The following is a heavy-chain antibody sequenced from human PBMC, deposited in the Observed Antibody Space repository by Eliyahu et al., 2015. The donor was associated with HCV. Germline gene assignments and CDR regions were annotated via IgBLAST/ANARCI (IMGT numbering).Heavy chain of an antibody. CDR1: GFSFSDAW. CDR2: IKRKSDGGTA. Sequence: EVQLVESGGGLVKPGGSLRLSCGASGFSFSDAWLTWVRQAPGQGLEWVGRIKRKSDGGTADYAAPVKGRFSISRDDSKNTLYLQMNSPKREDTAVYYCTTDHNGLGPTFIPWIWGQGTLVTVSS. CDR3: TTDHNGLGPTFIPWI. V-gene: IGHV3-15*01. D-gene: IGHD1-1*01. J-gene: IGHJ4*02.